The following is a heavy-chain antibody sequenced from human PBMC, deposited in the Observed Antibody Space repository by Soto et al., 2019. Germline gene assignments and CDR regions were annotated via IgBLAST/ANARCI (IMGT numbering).Heavy chain of an antibody. CDR3: ARSAWGYAFDI. V-gene: IGHV4-59*01. J-gene: IGHJ3*02. Sequence: SETLSLTCTVSGGSMSGYYWTWIRQPPGKGLEWIGYKHYSGSTDYNPSLRSPVTISIDTSKNQFSLKLTSVTAADTAVYYCARSAWGYAFDISGQGTVVTVSS. D-gene: IGHD1-26*01. CDR2: KHYSGST. CDR1: GGSMSGYY.